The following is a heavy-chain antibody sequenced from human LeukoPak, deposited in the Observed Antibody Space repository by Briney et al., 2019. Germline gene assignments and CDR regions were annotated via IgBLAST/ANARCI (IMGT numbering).Heavy chain of an antibody. Sequence: PSETLSLTCTVSGGSISSDSYYWNWIRQPAGKGLEWIGRIYSSGSTNYNPSLKSRVTISVDTSKNQFSLKLSSVTAADTAVYYCARGKDGYNFLNRGEYYYFDYWGQGALVTVSS. V-gene: IGHV4-61*02. J-gene: IGHJ4*02. CDR2: IYSSGST. CDR1: GGSISSDSYY. D-gene: IGHD5-24*01. CDR3: ARGKDGYNFLNRGEYYYFDY.